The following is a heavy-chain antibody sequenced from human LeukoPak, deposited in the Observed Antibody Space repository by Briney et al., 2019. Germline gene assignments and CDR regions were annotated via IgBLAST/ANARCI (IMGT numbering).Heavy chain of an antibody. CDR2: INHSGST. CDR3: ARGRVRGDGGADYYYYMDV. J-gene: IGHJ6*03. D-gene: IGHD3-10*01. CDR1: GGSFSGYY. V-gene: IGHV4-34*01. Sequence: SETLSLTCAVYGGSFSGYYWSWIRQPPGKGLEWIGGINHSGSTNYNPSLKSRVTISVDTSKNQFSLKLSSVTAADTAVYYCARGRVRGDGGADYYYYMDVWGKGTTVTVSS.